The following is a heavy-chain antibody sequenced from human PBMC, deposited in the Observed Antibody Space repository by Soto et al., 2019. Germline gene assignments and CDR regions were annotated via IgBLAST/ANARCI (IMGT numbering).Heavy chain of an antibody. J-gene: IGHJ5*02. CDR3: ARSKFRVVVPAAKFDWFDP. Sequence: PSEALSVTGAVSGGSISSYYWSWIRQPAGKGLEWIGRIYTSGSTNYNPSLKSRVTMSVDTSKNQFSLKLSSVTAADTAVYYCARSKFRVVVPAAKFDWFDPWGQGTLVTVSS. CDR2: IYTSGST. V-gene: IGHV4-4*07. D-gene: IGHD2-2*01. CDR1: GGSISSYY.